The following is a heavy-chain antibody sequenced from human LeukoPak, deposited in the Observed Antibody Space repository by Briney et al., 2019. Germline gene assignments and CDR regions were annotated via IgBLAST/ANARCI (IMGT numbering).Heavy chain of an antibody. Sequence: GGSLRLSCAASGFTFSSYWMHWVRQAPGKGLVWVSRINTDGSSTSYADSVRGRFTISRDNAKSTLYLQMNSLRVEDTAVYYCAELASSDGDGFDIWGQGTMVTISS. J-gene: IGHJ3*02. V-gene: IGHV3-74*01. CDR3: AELASSDGDGFDI. D-gene: IGHD3-22*01. CDR2: INTDGSST. CDR1: GFTFSSYW.